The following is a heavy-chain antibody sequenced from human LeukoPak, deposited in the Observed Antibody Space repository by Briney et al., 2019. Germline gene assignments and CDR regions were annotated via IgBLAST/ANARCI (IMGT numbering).Heavy chain of an antibody. CDR1: GFTFSSYE. Sequence: GGSLRLSCAASGFTFSSYEMTWVRQAPGKGLEWVSNISSSDTTIHYADSVKGRFTISRDNARNSLYLQMNSLRAEDTAVYYCARDRSSDVWGQGTTVTVSS. V-gene: IGHV3-48*03. D-gene: IGHD1-26*01. J-gene: IGHJ6*02. CDR2: ISSSDTTI. CDR3: ARDRSSDV.